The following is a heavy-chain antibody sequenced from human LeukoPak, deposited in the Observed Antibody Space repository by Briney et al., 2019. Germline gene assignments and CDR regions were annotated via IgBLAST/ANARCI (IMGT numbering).Heavy chain of an antibody. D-gene: IGHD5-24*01. V-gene: IGHV1-2*02. CDR3: ARDMGSRWLQLSPLDY. CDR2: INPNSGGT. CDR1: GYTFTSYG. Sequence: ASVKVSCKASGYTFTSYGISWVRQAPGQGLEWMGWINPNSGGTNYAQKFQGRVTMTRDTSISTAYMELSRLRSDDTAVYYCARDMGSRWLQLSPLDYWGQGTLVTVSS. J-gene: IGHJ4*02.